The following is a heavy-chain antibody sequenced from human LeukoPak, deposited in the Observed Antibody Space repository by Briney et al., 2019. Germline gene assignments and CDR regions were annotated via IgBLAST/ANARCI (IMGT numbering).Heavy chain of an antibody. D-gene: IGHD5-12*01. CDR1: GFPFYDYA. CDR2: ISWNSGSI. Sequence: SLRLSCAASGFPFYDYAIDWGRQAPGEGLGGGPGISWNSGSIGYADSVKGRFTISRDNAKNSLYLQMNSLRAEDMALYYCAKDMGRMVATWYFDYWGQGTLVTVSS. J-gene: IGHJ4*02. CDR3: AKDMGRMVATWYFDY. V-gene: IGHV3-9*03.